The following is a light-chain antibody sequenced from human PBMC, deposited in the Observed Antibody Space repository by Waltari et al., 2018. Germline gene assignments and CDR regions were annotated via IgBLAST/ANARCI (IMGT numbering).Light chain of an antibody. J-gene: IGKJ4*01. Sequence: EIVMTQSPANLSVSPGESATLSCRASQSVSIKLAWYQQEAGQAPRLLISDASTRTTVIPPRFSGSGSGTDFTLTISSLQSEDFAVYYCQQYNNWPLTFGGGTKVEIK. V-gene: IGKV3-15*01. CDR3: QQYNNWPLT. CDR2: DAS. CDR1: QSVSIK.